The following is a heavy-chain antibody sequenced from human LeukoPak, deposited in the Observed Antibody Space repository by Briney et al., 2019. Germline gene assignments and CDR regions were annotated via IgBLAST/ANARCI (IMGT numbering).Heavy chain of an antibody. CDR3: ARSSFRVNTHYFYGMDV. CDR1: GFTVSDNY. J-gene: IGHJ6*02. CDR2: IYSGGTT. D-gene: IGHD3-10*01. V-gene: IGHV3-53*01. Sequence: GGSLRLSCAASGFTVSDNYMSWVRQAPGKGLEWVSVIYSGGTTYYADSVKGRFTISRDNSKNTLHLQMSGLRAEDTAVYYCARSSFRVNTHYFYGMDVWGQGTAVTVSS.